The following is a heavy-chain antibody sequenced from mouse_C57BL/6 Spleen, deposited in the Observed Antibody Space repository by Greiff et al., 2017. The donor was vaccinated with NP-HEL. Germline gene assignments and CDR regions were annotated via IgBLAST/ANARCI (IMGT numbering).Heavy chain of an antibody. V-gene: IGHV1-80*01. Sequence: QVQLQQSGAELVKPGASVKISCKASGYAFSSYWMNWVKQRPGKGLEWIGQIYPGDGDTNYNGKFKGKATLTADKSSSTAYMQLSSLTSEDSAVYFCARSAITMITNYAMDYWGQGTSVTVSS. CDR1: GYAFSSYW. CDR2: IYPGDGDT. CDR3: ARSAITMITNYAMDY. J-gene: IGHJ4*01. D-gene: IGHD2-4*01.